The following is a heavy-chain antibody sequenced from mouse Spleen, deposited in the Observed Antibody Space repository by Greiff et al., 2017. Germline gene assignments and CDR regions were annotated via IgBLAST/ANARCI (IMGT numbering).Heavy chain of an antibody. J-gene: IGHJ3*01. CDR2: INPGSGGT. V-gene: IGHV1-54*01. D-gene: IGHD2-2*01. CDR1: GYAFTNYL. Sequence: QVQLQQSGAELVRPGTSVKVSCKASGYAFTNYLIEWVKQRPGQGLEWIGVINPGSGGTNYNEKFKGKATLTADKSSSTAYMQLSSLTSEDSAVYFCARWNGYDGAYWGQGTLVTVSA. CDR3: ARWNGYDGAY.